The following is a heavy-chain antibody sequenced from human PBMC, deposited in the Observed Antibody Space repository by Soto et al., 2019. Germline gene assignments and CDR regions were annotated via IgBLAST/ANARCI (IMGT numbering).Heavy chain of an antibody. Sequence: EVQLVESGGGLVQPGGSLRLSCAVSGFTVSSNYISWVRQPPGKGLEWVSVIYSGGTTHYPDSVKGRFTISRDNSKNTVYLQMNRLRAEDAAVYYCARDQAVALSASWYFDLWGRGTLVTVSS. CDR3: ARDQAVALSASWYFDL. CDR1: GFTVSSNY. CDR2: IYSGGTT. D-gene: IGHD6-19*01. J-gene: IGHJ2*01. V-gene: IGHV3-66*01.